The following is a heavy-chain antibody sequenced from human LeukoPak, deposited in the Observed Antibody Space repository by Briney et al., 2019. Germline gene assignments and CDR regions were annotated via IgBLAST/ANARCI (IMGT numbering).Heavy chain of an antibody. CDR3: ARDVSSTYDFWSGYYYGMDV. Sequence: GASVKVSCKASGYTFTSYGISWVRQAPGQGLEWMGWISAYNGNTNYAQKLQGRVTMTTDTSTSTAYMELRSQRSDDTAVYYCARDVSSTYDFWSGYYYGMDVWGQGTTVTVSS. CDR2: ISAYNGNT. V-gene: IGHV1-18*01. D-gene: IGHD3-3*01. CDR1: GYTFTSYG. J-gene: IGHJ6*02.